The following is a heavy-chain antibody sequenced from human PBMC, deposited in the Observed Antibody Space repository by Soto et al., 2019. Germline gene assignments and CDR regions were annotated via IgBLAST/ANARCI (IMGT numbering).Heavy chain of an antibody. CDR2: INPSGGST. Sequence: ASVKVSCKASGYTFTSYYMHWVRQAPGQWLEWMGIINPSGGSTSYAQKFQGRVTMTRDTSTSTVYMELSSLRSEDTAVYYCARVGSGYDFDYWGQGTLVTVSS. CDR1: GYTFTSYY. J-gene: IGHJ4*02. V-gene: IGHV1-46*03. CDR3: ARVGSGYDFDY. D-gene: IGHD5-12*01.